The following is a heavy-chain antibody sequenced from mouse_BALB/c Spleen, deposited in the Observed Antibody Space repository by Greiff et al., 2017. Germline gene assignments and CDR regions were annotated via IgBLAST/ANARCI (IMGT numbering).Heavy chain of an antibody. D-gene: IGHD2-14*01. Sequence: VKLQESGAELMKPGASVKISCKATGYTFSSYWIEWVKQRPGHGLEWIGEILPGSGSTNYNEKFKGKATFTADTSSNTAYMQLSSLTSEDSAVYYCARNRYDGAWFAYWGQGTLVTVSA. CDR2: ILPGSGST. J-gene: IGHJ3*01. CDR1: GYTFSSYW. V-gene: IGHV1-9*01. CDR3: ARNRYDGAWFAY.